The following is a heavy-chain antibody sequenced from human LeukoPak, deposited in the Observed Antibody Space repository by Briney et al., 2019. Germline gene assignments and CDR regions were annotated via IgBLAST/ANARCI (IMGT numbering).Heavy chain of an antibody. V-gene: IGHV4-61*01. Sequence: SETLSLTCTVSGGSVSSGSYYWSWIRQPPGKGLEWIGYIYYSGSTNYNPSLKSRVTISVDTSKNQFSLKLSSVTAADTAVYYCARDMVGYFDYWGQGTLDTVSS. CDR1: GGSVSSGSYY. J-gene: IGHJ4*02. D-gene: IGHD3-10*01. CDR3: ARDMVGYFDY. CDR2: IYYSGST.